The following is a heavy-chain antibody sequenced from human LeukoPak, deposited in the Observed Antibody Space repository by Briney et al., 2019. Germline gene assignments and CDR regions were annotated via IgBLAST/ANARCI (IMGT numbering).Heavy chain of an antibody. V-gene: IGHV3-7*01. CDR2: IEKDGSEK. D-gene: IGHD6-19*01. J-gene: IGHJ5*02. CDR3: VREGGSDWYSGWFDP. Sequence: PGGSLRLSCSASGFTFSSYWMSWVRQAPGKGLEWVANIEKDGSEKKYVDSVKGRFTISRDNAKNSLFLQMNSLRVEDTALYYCVREGGSDWYSGWFDPWGQGTLVTVSS. CDR1: GFTFSSYW.